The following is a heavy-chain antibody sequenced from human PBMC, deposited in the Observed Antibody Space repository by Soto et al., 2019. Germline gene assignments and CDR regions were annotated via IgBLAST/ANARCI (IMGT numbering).Heavy chain of an antibody. Sequence: EVQLVESGGGLVQPGGSLRLSCAASGFTVSSNYMSWVRQAPGKGLEWVSVIYSGGSAYYADSVKGRFTISRDNSKNTLYLQMNSRRAEDTAVYYCARQRYSYGGGYFDYWGQGTLVTVSS. J-gene: IGHJ4*02. CDR2: IYSGGSA. V-gene: IGHV3-66*04. CDR3: ARQRYSYGGGYFDY. D-gene: IGHD5-18*01. CDR1: GFTVSSNY.